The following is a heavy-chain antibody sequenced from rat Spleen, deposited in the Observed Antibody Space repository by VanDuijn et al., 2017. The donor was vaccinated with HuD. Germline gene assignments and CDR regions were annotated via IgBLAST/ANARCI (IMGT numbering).Heavy chain of an antibody. V-gene: IGHV5-31*01. J-gene: IGHJ3*01. CDR2: ISYDGSST. Sequence: EVQLVESGGGLVQPGRSLKLSCVASGFTFNKYWMTWIRQAPKKGLEWVATISYDGSSTYYRDSVKGRFTISRDNAKSTLYLQMNSLRSEDTATYYCTRDGAVWFAYWGQGTLVTVSS. CDR1: GFTFNKYW. CDR3: TRDGAVWFAY.